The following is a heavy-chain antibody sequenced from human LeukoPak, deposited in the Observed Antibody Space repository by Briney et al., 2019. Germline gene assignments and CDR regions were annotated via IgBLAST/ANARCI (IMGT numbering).Heavy chain of an antibody. Sequence: SETLSLTCTVSGYSISSGYYWAWIRQPPGKGLEWVGSFYHSGSTYYNPSLKSRVTISVDTSKNQFSLKLSSVTAADTAVYYCARYFYDSSGYPYDAFDIWGQGTMVTVSS. V-gene: IGHV4-38-2*02. CDR3: ARYFYDSSGYPYDAFDI. CDR2: FYHSGST. CDR1: GYSISSGYY. J-gene: IGHJ3*02. D-gene: IGHD3-22*01.